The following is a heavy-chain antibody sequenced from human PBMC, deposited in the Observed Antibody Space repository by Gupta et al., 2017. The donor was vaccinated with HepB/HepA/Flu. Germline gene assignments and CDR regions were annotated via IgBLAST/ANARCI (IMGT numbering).Heavy chain of an antibody. Sequence: RQSPSRGLEWLGRTYYRSKWNYDYAVSVKSRITINPDTSKNQFSLHLNSVTPEDTALYFCARDRGTSWQPLDYWGQGTLVTVSS. CDR3: ARDRGTSWQPLDY. D-gene: IGHD1-1*01. J-gene: IGHJ4*01. V-gene: IGHV6-1*01. CDR2: TYYRSKWNY.